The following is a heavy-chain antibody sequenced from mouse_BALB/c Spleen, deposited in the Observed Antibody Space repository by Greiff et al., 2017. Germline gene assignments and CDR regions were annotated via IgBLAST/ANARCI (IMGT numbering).Heavy chain of an antibody. J-gene: IGHJ3*01. V-gene: IGHV2-9*02. CDR1: GFSLTSSG. D-gene: IGHD2-4*01. CDR2: IWAGGST. CDR3: ARDPSYDYDVRGFAY. Sequence: VQLEESGPGLVAPSQSLSITCTASGFSLTSSGVHWVRQPPGKGLEWLGVIWAGGSTNYNSALMSRLGISKDNSKSQDFLKMNSLQTDDTAMYYCARDPSYDYDVRGFAYWGQGTLVTGAA.